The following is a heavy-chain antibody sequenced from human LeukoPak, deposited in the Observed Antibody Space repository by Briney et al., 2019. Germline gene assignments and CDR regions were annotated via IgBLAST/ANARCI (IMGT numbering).Heavy chain of an antibody. CDR3: ARELTYCSGGNCYSDAFDI. CDR1: GFSFSSYA. J-gene: IGHJ3*02. CDR2: MSSSDDGR. Sequence: GGSLRLSCATSGFSFSSYAMSWVRQAPGKGLEWVSAMSSSDDGRYYAAAVRGRFTISRDTSRSTLYLQMNSLRAEDTAVYYCARELTYCSGGNCYSDAFDIWGQGTRVTVSS. D-gene: IGHD2-15*01. V-gene: IGHV3-23*01.